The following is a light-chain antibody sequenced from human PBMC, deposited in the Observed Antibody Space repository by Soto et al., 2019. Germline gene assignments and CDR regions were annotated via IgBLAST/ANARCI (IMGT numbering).Light chain of an antibody. CDR1: SGHNSYA. V-gene: IGLV4-69*01. J-gene: IGLJ3*02. Sequence: QTVVTQPPSASASLGASVKLTCTLSSGHNSYAIAWHKQQPEKGPRYLMKLNSDGSHSKGDGIPDSFSGSSSGAERYLTISSLQSEDEADYYCQTWSTDMRVFGGGTKLTVL. CDR3: QTWSTDMRV. CDR2: LNSDGSH.